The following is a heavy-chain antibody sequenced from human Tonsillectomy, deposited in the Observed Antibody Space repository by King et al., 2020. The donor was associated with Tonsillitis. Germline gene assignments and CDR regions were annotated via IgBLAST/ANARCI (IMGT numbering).Heavy chain of an antibody. CDR2: ITYDGINK. CDR3: AREIIMAAAGTTFDY. J-gene: IGHJ4*02. CDR1: GFTFRSYA. Sequence: VQLVESGGGVVQPGRSLRLSCGASGFTFRSYAMHWVRQAPREGLEWVAVITYDGINKGYAESVEGRVTISRDNNKNTVYLQMNTLRTEDTGVYYCAREIIMAAAGTTFDYWGQGTLVTVSS. V-gene: IGHV3-30-3*01. D-gene: IGHD6-13*01.